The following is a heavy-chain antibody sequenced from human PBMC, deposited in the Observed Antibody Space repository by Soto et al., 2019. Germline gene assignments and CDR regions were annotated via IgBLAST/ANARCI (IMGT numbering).Heavy chain of an antibody. CDR3: ARHYPFGSGSYSPYYFDS. V-gene: IGHV4-39*01. J-gene: IGHJ4*02. CDR2: VHYSGTA. D-gene: IGHD3-10*01. Sequence: PSETLSLTCTVSGGSISSGSYYWAWIRQPPGEGLDWIGNVHYSGTAYYNPSLKSRITMSVDTSKNQFSLKLNSVTAADTAVYYCARHYPFGSGSYSPYYFDSWGQGTLVTVSS. CDR1: GGSISSGSYY.